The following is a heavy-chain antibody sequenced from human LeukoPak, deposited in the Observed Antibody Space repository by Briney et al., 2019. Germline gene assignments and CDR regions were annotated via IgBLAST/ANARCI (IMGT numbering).Heavy chain of an antibody. J-gene: IGHJ4*02. CDR3: EWSGYSSSSWYYFDY. Sequence: GGSLRLSCAASGITFSSYAMHWVRQAPGKGLEWVAVISYDGSNKYYADSVKGRFTISRDNSKNTLYLQMNSLRAEDTAVYYCEWSGYSSSSWYYFDYWGQGTLVTVSS. V-gene: IGHV3-30-3*01. CDR1: GITFSSYA. D-gene: IGHD6-13*01. CDR2: ISYDGSNK.